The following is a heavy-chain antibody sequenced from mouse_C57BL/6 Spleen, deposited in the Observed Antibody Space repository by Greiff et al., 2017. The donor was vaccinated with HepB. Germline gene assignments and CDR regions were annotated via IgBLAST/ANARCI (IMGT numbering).Heavy chain of an antibody. D-gene: IGHD2-12*01. V-gene: IGHV1-42*01. CDR2: INPSTGGT. CDR3: ARREDYNYAMDY. CDR1: GYSFTGYY. Sequence: EVKLVESGPELVKPGASVKISCKASGYSFTGYYMNWVKQSPEKSLEWIGEINPSTGGTTYNQKFKAKATLTVDKSSSTAYMQLKSLTSEDSAVYYCARREDYNYAMDYWGQGTSVTVSS. J-gene: IGHJ4*01.